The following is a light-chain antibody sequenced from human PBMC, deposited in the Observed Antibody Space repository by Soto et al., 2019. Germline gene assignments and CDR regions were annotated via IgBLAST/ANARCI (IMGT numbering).Light chain of an antibody. Sequence: QSVLTQPASVSGSPGQSITISCTGTSTDVGSYNLVSWYQQHPGKSPKLMIYEVTKRPSGVSTRFSGSKSGSTASLTISVLQTEDEADYYCCSYAGHVLFGGGTQLTVL. CDR3: CSYAGHVL. J-gene: IGLJ2*01. CDR2: EVT. CDR1: STDVGSYNL. V-gene: IGLV2-23*02.